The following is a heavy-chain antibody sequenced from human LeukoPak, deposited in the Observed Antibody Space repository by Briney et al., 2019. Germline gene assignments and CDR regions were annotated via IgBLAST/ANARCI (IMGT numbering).Heavy chain of an antibody. V-gene: IGHV4-4*07. D-gene: IGHD6-13*01. CDR3: ARETNSSSWRALDY. CDR2: IYTSDST. J-gene: IGHJ4*02. CDR1: GGSISSYY. Sequence: SETLSLTCTVPGGSISSYYWSWIRQPAGKGLEWVGRIYTSDSTNYNPSLKSRVTMSVDTSKNQFSLKLNSVTAADTAVYYCARETNSSSWRALDYWGQGTLVTVSS.